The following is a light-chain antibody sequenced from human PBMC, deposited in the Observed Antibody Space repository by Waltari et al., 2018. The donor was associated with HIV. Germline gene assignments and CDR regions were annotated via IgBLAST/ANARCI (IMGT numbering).Light chain of an antibody. CDR2: EVS. Sequence: PGQSITISCTGTSSDVGGYNYVSWYQHHPGKAPKLLIYEVSNRPSGVSNRFSGSKSGNTASLIISGLQAEDEADYYCSSYTSSSTLAVFGGGTKLTVL. CDR1: SSDVGGYNY. J-gene: IGLJ2*01. CDR3: SSYTSSSTLAV. V-gene: IGLV2-14*01.